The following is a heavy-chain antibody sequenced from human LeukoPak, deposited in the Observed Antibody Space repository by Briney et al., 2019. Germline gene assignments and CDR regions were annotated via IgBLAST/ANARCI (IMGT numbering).Heavy chain of an antibody. CDR2: IYSGGST. J-gene: IGHJ5*02. CDR1: GFTVSSNY. V-gene: IGHV3-66*01. D-gene: IGHD3-10*01. CDR3: ATLLWFGEGGWFDP. Sequence: GGSLRLSCAASGFTVSSNYMSWVRQAPGKGLEWVSVIYSGGSTYYADSVKGRFTISRDNSKNTLYLQMNSLRAEDTAVYYCATLLWFGEGGWFDPWGQGTLVTVSS.